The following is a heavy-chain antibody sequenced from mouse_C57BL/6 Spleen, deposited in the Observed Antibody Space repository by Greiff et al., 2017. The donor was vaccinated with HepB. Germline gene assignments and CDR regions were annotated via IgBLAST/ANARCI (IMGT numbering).Heavy chain of an antibody. V-gene: IGHV14-4*01. CDR3: TTSGYSNSWFAY. CDR1: GFNIKDDY. D-gene: IGHD2-5*01. J-gene: IGHJ3*01. Sequence: EVQLQQSGAELVRPGASVKLSCTASGFNIKDDYMHWVKQRPEQGLEWIGWIDPENGDTEYASKFQGKATITADTSSNTAYLPLSSLTSEDTAVYYCTTSGYSNSWFAYWGQGTLVTVSA. CDR2: IDPENGDT.